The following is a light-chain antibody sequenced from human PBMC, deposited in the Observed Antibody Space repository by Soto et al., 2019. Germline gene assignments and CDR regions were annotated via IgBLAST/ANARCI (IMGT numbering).Light chain of an antibody. J-gene: IGLJ1*01. CDR2: EGS. CDR1: SSDVGSYNL. V-gene: IGLV2-23*01. Sequence: QSVRSHPASVSGSPGQSITISCTGTSSDVGSYNLVSWYQQHPGKAPKLMIYEGSKRPSGVSNRFSGSKSGNTASLTISGLQADQEAHYYCCSYAGSSYVFGTGTKVTVL. CDR3: CSYAGSSYV.